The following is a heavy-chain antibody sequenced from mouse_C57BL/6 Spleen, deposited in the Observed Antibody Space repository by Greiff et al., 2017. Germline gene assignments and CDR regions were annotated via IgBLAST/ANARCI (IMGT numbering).Heavy chain of an antibody. D-gene: IGHD1-1*02. V-gene: IGHV5-16*01. CDR2: INYDGSST. CDR3: ARDRDGGYAMDY. Sequence: DVMLVESEGGLVQPGSSMKLSCTASGFTFSDYYMAWVRQVPEKGLEWVANINYDGSSTYYLDSLKGRFIISRDNAKNILYLQMSSLKSEDTATYYCARDRDGGYAMDYWGQGTSVTVSS. CDR1: GFTFSDYY. J-gene: IGHJ4*01.